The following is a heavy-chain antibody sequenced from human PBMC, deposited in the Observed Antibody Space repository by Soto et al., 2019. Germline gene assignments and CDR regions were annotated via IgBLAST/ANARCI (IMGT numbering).Heavy chain of an antibody. CDR2: IWYDGSNK. Sequence: GGSLRLSCAASGFTFSSYGMHWVRQAPGKGLEWVAVIWYDGSNKYYADSVKGRFTISRDNSKNTLYLQMNSLRAEDTAVYYCARDLARGVKRARYYFDYWGQGTLVTVSS. D-gene: IGHD3-10*01. V-gene: IGHV3-33*01. J-gene: IGHJ4*02. CDR3: ARDLARGVKRARYYFDY. CDR1: GFTFSSYG.